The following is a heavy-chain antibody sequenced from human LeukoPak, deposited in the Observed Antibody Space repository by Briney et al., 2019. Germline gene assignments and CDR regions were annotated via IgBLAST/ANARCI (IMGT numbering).Heavy chain of an antibody. CDR2: ISWNGDIK. CDR1: GFTFYDYA. V-gene: IGHV3-9*01. J-gene: IGHJ4*02. Sequence: GRSLRLSCAASGFTFYDYAMHWVRQAPGKGLEWVSGISWNGDIKGYAESVKVRFTISRDNAQNSLYLQINSLRPEDTAFYSCAKDRMGAYFTIPDYWGQGTLVTVSS. CDR3: AKDRMGAYFTIPDY. D-gene: IGHD2/OR15-2a*01.